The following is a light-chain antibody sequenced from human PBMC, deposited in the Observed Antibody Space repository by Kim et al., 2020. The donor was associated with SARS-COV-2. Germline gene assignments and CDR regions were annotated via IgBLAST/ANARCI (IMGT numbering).Light chain of an antibody. J-gene: IGLJ2*01. CDR1: TLGDKY. CDR3: QAWDSSIVV. V-gene: IGLV3-1*01. Sequence: VSPGQPASITCSGDTLGDKYACWYQQRPAQSPVLVIYQDSQRPSGIPERFSGSNSGNTATLTISGTQAMDEADYYCQAWDSSIVVFGGGTQLTVL. CDR2: QDS.